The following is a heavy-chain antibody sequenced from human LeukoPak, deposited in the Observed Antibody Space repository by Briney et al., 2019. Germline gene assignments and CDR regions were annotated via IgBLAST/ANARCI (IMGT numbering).Heavy chain of an antibody. CDR1: GGSISSSSYY. V-gene: IGHV4-39*01. CDR3: ARQGIAARAGHYAFDI. J-gene: IGHJ3*02. CDR2: IYYSGST. D-gene: IGHD6-6*01. Sequence: SSETLSLTCTVSGGSISSSSYYWGWIRQPPGKGLEWIGSIYYSGSTYYNPSLKSRVTISVDTSKNQFSLKLSSVTAADTAVYYCARQGIAARAGHYAFDIWGQGTMVTVSS.